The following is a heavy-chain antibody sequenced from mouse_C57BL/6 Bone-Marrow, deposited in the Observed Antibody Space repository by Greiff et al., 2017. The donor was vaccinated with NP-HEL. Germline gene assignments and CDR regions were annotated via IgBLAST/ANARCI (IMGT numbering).Heavy chain of an antibody. J-gene: IGHJ2*01. CDR1: GYTFTDYN. CDR2: INPNNGGT. D-gene: IGHD1-1*01. Sequence: EVQLQQSGPELVKPGASVKMSCKASGYTFTDYNMHWVKQSHGKSLEWIGYINPNNGGTSYNQKFKGKATLTVNKSSSTAYMELRSLTSEESAVYYCARSLPYYGSSYVWGQGTTLTVSS. CDR3: ARSLPYYGSSYV. V-gene: IGHV1-22*01.